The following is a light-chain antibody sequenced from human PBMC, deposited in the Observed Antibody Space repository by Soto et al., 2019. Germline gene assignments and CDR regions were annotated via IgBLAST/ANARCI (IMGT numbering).Light chain of an antibody. CDR2: WAS. V-gene: IGKV4-1*01. CDR3: LQYYSTPQT. CDR1: QSVLYSSTNKNY. J-gene: IGKJ1*01. Sequence: DIVMTQSPDSLAVSLGERATINCKSSQSVLYSSTNKNYLAWYQQKPGQSPTLLIHWASTRESGVSDRFSGSGSGTDFTLTISSLQAEDVAVYYCLQYYSTPQTFGQGTKVEIK.